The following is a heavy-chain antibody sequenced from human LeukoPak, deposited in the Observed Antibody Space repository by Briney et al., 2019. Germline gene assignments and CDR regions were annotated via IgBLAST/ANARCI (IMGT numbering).Heavy chain of an antibody. Sequence: ASVKVSCKASGYTFTGYHMHWVRQAPGQGLAWMGWINPNSGDTNYAQKFQGRVTMTRDTSIITAYMQLSRLRSDDTAVYYCARDVGYRSGWHWENWGQGTLSPSPQ. CDR3: ARDVGYRSGWHWEN. D-gene: IGHD6-19*01. V-gene: IGHV1-2*02. CDR2: INPNSGDT. CDR1: GYTFTGYH. J-gene: IGHJ4*02.